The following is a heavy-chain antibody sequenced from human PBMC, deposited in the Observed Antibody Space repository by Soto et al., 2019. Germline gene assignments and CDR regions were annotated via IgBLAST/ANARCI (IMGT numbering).Heavy chain of an antibody. D-gene: IGHD6-6*01. CDR3: VKTGRFGQLVPSDY. V-gene: IGHV3-64D*06. J-gene: IGHJ4*02. CDR2: ISSNGDST. Sequence: PGGSLRLSCSASGFTFSIYVMYWVRHAPGKGLEFVSVISSNGDSTYYADSVKGRFTISRDNSKSTLFLQMSSLRTDDTAVYYCVKTGRFGQLVPSDYWGQGTLVTVSS. CDR1: GFTFSIYV.